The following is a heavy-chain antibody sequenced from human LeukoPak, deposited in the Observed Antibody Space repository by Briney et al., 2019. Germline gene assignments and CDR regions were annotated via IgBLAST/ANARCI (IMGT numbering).Heavy chain of an antibody. CDR2: IYPGDSDT. CDR1: GYSFTSYW. V-gene: IGHV5-51*01. CDR3: AHGYSGSEDAFDI. J-gene: IGHJ3*02. D-gene: IGHD1-26*01. Sequence: NRGESLKISCKGSGYSFTSYWIGWVRQMPGKGLEWMGIIYPGDSDTRYSPSFQGQVTISADKSISTAYLQWSSLKASDTAMYYCAHGYSGSEDAFDIWGQGTMVTVSS.